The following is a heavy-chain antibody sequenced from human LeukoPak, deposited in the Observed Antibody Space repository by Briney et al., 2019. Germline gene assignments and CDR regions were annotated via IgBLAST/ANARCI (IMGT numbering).Heavy chain of an antibody. V-gene: IGHV1-69*05. CDR3: ARDFSHAGLDY. J-gene: IGHJ4*02. CDR2: IVPPFGRV. CDR1: GGILSTYG. D-gene: IGHD1-1*01. Sequence: GSSVKVSCKASGGILSTYGIAWVRQAPGQGLEYMGGIVPPFGRVNYAQKFRGRVTMTTDQSSSTVYMELTSLISGDTAVYYCARDFSHAGLDYWGQGTLVSVSS.